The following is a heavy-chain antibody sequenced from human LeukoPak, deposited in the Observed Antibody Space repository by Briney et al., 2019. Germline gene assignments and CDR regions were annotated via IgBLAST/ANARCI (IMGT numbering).Heavy chain of an antibody. D-gene: IGHD3-10*01. J-gene: IGHJ4*02. CDR3: ARAFGFGELFSGY. V-gene: IGHV3-53*01. CDR1: GFTVSSNY. CDR2: IYSGGNT. Sequence: GGSLRLSCAASGFTVSSNYMSWVRQAPEIGLEWVSVIYSGGNTYYTDSVKGRFTISRDNSKNTLYLQMNSLRVEDTAVYYCARAFGFGELFSGYWGQGTLVTVSS.